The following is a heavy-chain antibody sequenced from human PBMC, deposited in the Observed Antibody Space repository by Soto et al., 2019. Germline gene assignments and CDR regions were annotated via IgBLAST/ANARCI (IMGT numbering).Heavy chain of an antibody. V-gene: IGHV1-69*01. D-gene: IGHD4-17*01. Sequence: QVQLVQSGAEVKKPGSSVKVSCKASGGTFSSYAISWVRQAPGQGLEWMGGIIPIFGTANYAQKFQGRVTFTADESTSTAYMELSSLRSEYTAVYYCARLFNHGDYVNAFDIWGQGTMVTVSS. J-gene: IGHJ3*02. CDR2: IIPIFGTA. CDR1: GGTFSSYA. CDR3: ARLFNHGDYVNAFDI.